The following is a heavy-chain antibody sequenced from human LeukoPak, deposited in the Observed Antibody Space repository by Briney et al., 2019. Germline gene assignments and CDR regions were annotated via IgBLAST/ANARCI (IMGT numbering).Heavy chain of an antibody. D-gene: IGHD3-10*01. Sequence: GGSLRLSCEASGYTFDDYAMHWVRQAPGKGLEWVSAISWNSGSIDYADSVKGRFTISRDNSKNTLYLQMNSLRAEDTAVYYCAKSGGSGSYYDYYFDYWGQGTLVTVSS. J-gene: IGHJ4*02. CDR1: GYTFDDYA. CDR2: ISWNSGSI. V-gene: IGHV3-9*01. CDR3: AKSGGSGSYYDYYFDY.